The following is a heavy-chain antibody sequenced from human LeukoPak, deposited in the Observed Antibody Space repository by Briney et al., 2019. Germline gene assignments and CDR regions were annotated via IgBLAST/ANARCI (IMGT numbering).Heavy chain of an antibody. CDR3: AEDVAFLN. J-gene: IGHJ4*02. D-gene: IGHD2-21*01. V-gene: IGHV4-38-2*02. CDR1: GYSISSGYY. CDR2: IYHSGST. Sequence: SETLSLTCTVSGYSISSGYYWGWIRQPPGKGLEWIGSIYHSGSTYYNPSLKSRVTISVDTSKNQFSLRLSSVTAADTAVYYCAEDVAFLNWGQGTLVTVSS.